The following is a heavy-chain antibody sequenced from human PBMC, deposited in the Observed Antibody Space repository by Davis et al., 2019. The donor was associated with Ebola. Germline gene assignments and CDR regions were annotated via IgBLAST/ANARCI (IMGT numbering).Heavy chain of an antibody. J-gene: IGHJ4*02. Sequence: PGGSLRLSCAASGFTFSTAWMSWVRQAPGKGLEWVGRIKRNTDGGPTDFAAPVKGRFTISRDDSKNTVYLQMNSLRTEDTSIYYCSWHYLDYWGQGALVTVSS. CDR2: IKRNTDGGPT. D-gene: IGHD6-13*01. CDR1: GFTFSTAW. V-gene: IGHV3-15*01. CDR3: SWHYLDY.